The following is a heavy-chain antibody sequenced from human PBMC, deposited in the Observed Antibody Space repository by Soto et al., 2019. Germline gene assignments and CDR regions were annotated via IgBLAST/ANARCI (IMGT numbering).Heavy chain of an antibody. Sequence: GESLKISCKGSGYSFTSYWIGWVRQMPGKGLEWMGSIYPGDSDTRYSPSFQGQVTISADKSISTAYLQWSSLKASDTAMYYCARHASAPYQDYYYGMDVWGQGTTVTVSS. CDR2: IYPGDSDT. J-gene: IGHJ6*02. V-gene: IGHV5-51*01. D-gene: IGHD2-21*01. CDR1: GYSFTSYW. CDR3: ARHASAPYQDYYYGMDV.